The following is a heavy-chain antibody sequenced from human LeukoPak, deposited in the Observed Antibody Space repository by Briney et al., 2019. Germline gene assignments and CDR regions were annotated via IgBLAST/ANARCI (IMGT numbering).Heavy chain of an antibody. CDR3: ATIKRGSIFGHFDF. CDR1: GGSISSHY. Sequence: SETLSLTCTVSGGSISSHYWSWIRQPPGKGLEWIAYLFDSVNTKDNPSLQSRLTLSADTSKNQFSLRLSSVTAADTAVYYCATIKRGSIFGHFDFWGQGIKVTVSS. CDR2: LFDSVNT. D-gene: IGHD5-18*01. J-gene: IGHJ4*02. V-gene: IGHV4-59*11.